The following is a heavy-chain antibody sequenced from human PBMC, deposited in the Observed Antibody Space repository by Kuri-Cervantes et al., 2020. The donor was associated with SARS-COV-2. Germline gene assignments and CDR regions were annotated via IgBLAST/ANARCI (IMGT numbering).Heavy chain of an antibody. Sequence: SETLSLTCAVYGGSFSGYYWSWIRQPPGKGLEWIGEINHSGSTNYNPSLKSRVTISVDTSKNQFSLELSSVTAADTAVYYCARGASYLNYWGQGTLVTVSS. V-gene: IGHV4-34*01. J-gene: IGHJ4*02. CDR3: ARGASYLNY. CDR1: GGSFSGYY. CDR2: INHSGST.